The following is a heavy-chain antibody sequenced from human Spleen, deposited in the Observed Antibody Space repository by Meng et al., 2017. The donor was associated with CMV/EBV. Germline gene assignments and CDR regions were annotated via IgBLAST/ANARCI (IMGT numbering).Heavy chain of an antibody. CDR2: IYYSGST. Sequence: GSLRLSCTVSGGSISSSGYYWSWIRQPPGKGLEWIGYIYYSGSTNYNPSLKSRVTISVDTSKNQFSLKLSSVTTADTAVYYCARRDGYSTFDYWGQGTLVTVSS. D-gene: IGHD5-24*01. CDR1: GGSISSSGYY. J-gene: IGHJ4*02. V-gene: IGHV4-61*08. CDR3: ARRDGYSTFDY.